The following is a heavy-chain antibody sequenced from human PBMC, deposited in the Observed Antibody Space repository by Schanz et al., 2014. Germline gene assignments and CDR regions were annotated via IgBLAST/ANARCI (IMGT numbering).Heavy chain of an antibody. CDR2: IWYDGSNK. V-gene: IGHV3-33*06. CDR1: GFIFSSYG. J-gene: IGHJ4*02. CDR3: AKQIHYDILTVTRN. Sequence: QVQLVESGGGVVQPGRSLRLSCAASGFIFSSYGLHWVRQAPGKGLEWVAFIWYDGSNKYYADSVKGRFTISRDSPKNTLYLQMNSLRAEDTAVYYCAKQIHYDILTVTRNWGQGTLVTGSS. D-gene: IGHD3-9*01.